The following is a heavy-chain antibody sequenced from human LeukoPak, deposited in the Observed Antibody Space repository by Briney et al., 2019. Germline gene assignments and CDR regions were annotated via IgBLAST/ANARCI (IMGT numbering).Heavy chain of an antibody. J-gene: IGHJ1*01. D-gene: IGHD6-13*01. CDR2: IYTSGST. CDR3: ARRLRIAAAGTHFQH. V-gene: IGHV4-4*07. CDR1: GGSISSYY. Sequence: PSETLSLTCTVSGGSISSYYWSWIRQPAGKGLEWIGRIYTSGSTNYNPSLKSRVTMSVDTSKNQFSLKLSSVTAADTAVYYCARRLRIAAAGTHFQHWGQGTLVTVSS.